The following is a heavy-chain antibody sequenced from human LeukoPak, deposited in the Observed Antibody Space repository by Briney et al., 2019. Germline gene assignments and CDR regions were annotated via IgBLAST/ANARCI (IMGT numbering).Heavy chain of an antibody. J-gene: IGHJ4*02. CDR3: AREGRGSTPGY. CDR1: GGCFSDYY. CDR2: INHSGST. V-gene: IGHV4-34*01. D-gene: IGHD2-15*01. Sequence: SETLSLTRAVYGGCFSDYYWSWIRQPPGKGLEWIGEINHSGSTNYNPSLKSRVTMSVDTSKNQFSLKLRSVTAADTAVYYCAREGRGSTPGYWGQGTLVTVSS.